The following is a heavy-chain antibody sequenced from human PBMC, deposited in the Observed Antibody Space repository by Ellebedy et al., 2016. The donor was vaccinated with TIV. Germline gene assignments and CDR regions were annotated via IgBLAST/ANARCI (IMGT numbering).Heavy chain of an antibody. CDR3: AKGHTASFFYLFDS. J-gene: IGHJ5*01. V-gene: IGHV3-23*01. CDR2: VGGGDDRT. CDR1: GFTFSSYS. Sequence: GESLKIPCAAPGFTFSSYSMRWVRQAPGQGLEWVSAVGGGDDRTFYADAVKGRFTISRDNSNNTVTLQMQSLRAEDTALYSCAKGHTASFFYLFDSWGQGTLVTVSS. D-gene: IGHD2-2*01.